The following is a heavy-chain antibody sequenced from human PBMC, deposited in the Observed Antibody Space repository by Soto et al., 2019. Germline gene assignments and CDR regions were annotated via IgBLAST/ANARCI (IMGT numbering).Heavy chain of an antibody. CDR3: ARLLPREQPTHFGGPSPHFDP. CDR1: GGSISSSSYY. V-gene: IGHV4-39*01. CDR2: IYYSGST. Sequence: SETLSLTCTVSGGSISSSSYYWGWIRQPPGKGLEWIGSIYYSGSTYYNPSLKSRVTISVDTSKNQFSLKLSSVTAADTAVYYCARLLPREQPTHFGGPSPHFDPWGQGTLVTVSS. D-gene: IGHD1-26*01. J-gene: IGHJ5*02.